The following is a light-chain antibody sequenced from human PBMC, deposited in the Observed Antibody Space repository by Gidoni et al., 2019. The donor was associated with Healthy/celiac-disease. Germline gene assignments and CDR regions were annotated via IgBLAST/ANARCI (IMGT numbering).Light chain of an antibody. J-gene: IGKJ4*01. CDR1: QSGSSSY. CDR2: GAS. Sequence: SQSGSSSYLSWYQQKPGQAPRLLIYGASSRATGIPDRFSGSGSGTDFTLTISRLEPEDFAVYYCQQYGSSPLTFGGGTKVEIK. CDR3: QQYGSSPLT. V-gene: IGKV3-20*01.